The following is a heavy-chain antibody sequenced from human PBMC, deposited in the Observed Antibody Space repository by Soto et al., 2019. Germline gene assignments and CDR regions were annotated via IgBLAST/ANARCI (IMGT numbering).Heavy chain of an antibody. V-gene: IGHV4-31*03. CDR2: IYYSGTT. CDR1: GGSISSGGYY. J-gene: IGHJ5*02. CDR3: ARCSLVVVPAPGFDP. D-gene: IGHD2-2*01. Sequence: SDTLSLTCTVSGGSISSGGYYWSWIRPHPGKGLEWIGYIYYSGTTYYNPSLKSRVTISVDTSKNQFSLKLSSVSAADTALYYCARCSLVVVPAPGFDPWGRGTLVPVS.